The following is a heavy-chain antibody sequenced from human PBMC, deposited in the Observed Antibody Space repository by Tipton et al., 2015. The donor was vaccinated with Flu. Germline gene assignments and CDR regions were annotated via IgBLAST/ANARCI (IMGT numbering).Heavy chain of an antibody. CDR3: ARYCRGGNCYNY. V-gene: IGHV4-4*07. CDR2: IHSTGTA. D-gene: IGHD2-15*01. J-gene: IGHJ4*02. Sequence: TLSLTCTVSGGSISSYYWTWIRQSAGKGLEWIGRIHSTGTADYNPSLKSRVTMSVETSKNQFSLKLTSVTAADTAVYYCARYCRGGNCYNYWGQGTLVAVSS. CDR1: GGSISSYY.